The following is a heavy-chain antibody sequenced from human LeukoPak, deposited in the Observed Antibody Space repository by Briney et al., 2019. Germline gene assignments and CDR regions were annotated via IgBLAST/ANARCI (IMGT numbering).Heavy chain of an antibody. D-gene: IGHD6-19*01. CDR1: GGSISSFY. V-gene: IGHV4-59*08. Sequence: TSGTLSLTCTVSGGSISSFYWSWIRQPPGKGLEYIGDIYYTGSTNYNPSLNSRVTMSVDTSKNQFSLKLTSVTAADTALYYCVRSPGYSSGWFDYWGHGTLVTVSS. CDR3: VRSPGYSSGWFDY. CDR2: IYYTGST. J-gene: IGHJ5*01.